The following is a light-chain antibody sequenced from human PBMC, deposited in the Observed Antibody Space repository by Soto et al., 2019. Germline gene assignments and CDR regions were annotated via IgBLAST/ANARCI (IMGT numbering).Light chain of an antibody. J-gene: IGKJ5*01. CDR2: DAS. CDR1: QSVSTY. CDR3: QQRGNWPPIT. V-gene: IGKV3-11*01. Sequence: EIVLTQSPATLSLSPGERATLSCRSSQSVSTYLAWFQQKPGEAPRLLLYDASNRAPGIPARCSGSGSGTDFTLIISSLEPEDFAVYYCQQRGNWPPITFGQGTRLEIK.